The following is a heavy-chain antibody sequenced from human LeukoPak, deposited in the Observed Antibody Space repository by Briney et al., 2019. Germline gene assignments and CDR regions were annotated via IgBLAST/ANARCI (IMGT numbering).Heavy chain of an antibody. CDR3: AKDYGDYEGHY. V-gene: IGHV3-64*01. J-gene: IGHJ4*02. CDR2: ISSNGGST. Sequence: GGSLRLSCAASGFTFSSYAMHWVRQAPGKGLEYVSAISSNGGSTYYANSVKGRFTISRDNSKNTLYPQMGSLRAEDTAVYYCAKDYGDYEGHYWGQGTLVTVSS. D-gene: IGHD4-17*01. CDR1: GFTFSSYA.